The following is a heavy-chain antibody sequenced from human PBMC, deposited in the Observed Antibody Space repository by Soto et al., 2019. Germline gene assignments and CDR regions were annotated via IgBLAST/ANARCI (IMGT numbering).Heavy chain of an antibody. CDR1: GYSISSGYY. Sequence: PSETLSLTCAVSGYSISSGYYLAWIRQPPGKGLEWIGSIYHSGSTYYNPSLKSRVTISVDTSKNQFSLKLSSVTAADTAVYYCARVGGAAGNWFDPWGQGTLVTVSS. CDR3: ARVGGAAGNWFDP. V-gene: IGHV4-38-2*01. D-gene: IGHD6-13*01. CDR2: IYHSGST. J-gene: IGHJ5*02.